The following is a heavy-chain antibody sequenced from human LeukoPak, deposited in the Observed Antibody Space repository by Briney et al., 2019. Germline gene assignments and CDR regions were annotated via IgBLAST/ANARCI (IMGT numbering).Heavy chain of an antibody. CDR1: GYIFRNYY. CDR3: ARVSPALDDVIAY. CDR2: INPDSGGT. J-gene: IGHJ4*02. Sequence: GASVKVSCKASGYIFRNYYMHWVRQAPGRGLEWMGRINPDSGGTSYAQKFQGRVSMTRDTSNRTVYMDLSMLTFEDTAIYYCARVSPALDDVIAYWGQGTLLSVSS. V-gene: IGHV1-2*06. D-gene: IGHD3-16*01.